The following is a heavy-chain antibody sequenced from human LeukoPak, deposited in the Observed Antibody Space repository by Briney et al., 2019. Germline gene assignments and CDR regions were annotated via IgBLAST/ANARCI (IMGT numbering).Heavy chain of an antibody. Sequence: ASVKVSCKASGYTFTGYYMHWVRQAPGQGLEWMGWINPNSGGTNYAQKFQGRVTMTRDTSVSTAYMELSRLRSDDTAVYYCAREERGYSYGHFDYWGQGTLVTVS. V-gene: IGHV1-2*02. CDR1: GYTFTGYY. CDR2: INPNSGGT. CDR3: AREERGYSYGHFDY. D-gene: IGHD5-18*01. J-gene: IGHJ4*02.